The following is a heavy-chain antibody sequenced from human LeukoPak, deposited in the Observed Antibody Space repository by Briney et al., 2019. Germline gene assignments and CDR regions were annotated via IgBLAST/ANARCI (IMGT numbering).Heavy chain of an antibody. Sequence: SETLSLTCTVSGGPIRSYYWDWIRQRPGMGLEWIGSIYYSGSTNYNPSLKSRVTISVDTSKNQFSLKLSSVTAADTAVYYCAREGAAGFDYWGQGTLVTVSS. CDR2: IYYSGST. CDR1: GGPIRSYY. J-gene: IGHJ4*02. V-gene: IGHV4-59*01. D-gene: IGHD2-15*01. CDR3: AREGAAGFDY.